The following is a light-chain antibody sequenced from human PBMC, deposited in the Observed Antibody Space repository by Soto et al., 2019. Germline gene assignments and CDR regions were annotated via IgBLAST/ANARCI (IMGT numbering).Light chain of an antibody. CDR2: DAS. CDR3: LQHNNFPLT. Sequence: DIQMTQSPSAMSASVGDRVTITCRASQGISNHLVWFQLKPGKVPKRLIYDASILQTGVPSRFSGSGSGTDFTLTISSLQPEDFATYYCLQHNNFPLTFGQGTRLEAK. V-gene: IGKV1-17*03. CDR1: QGISNH. J-gene: IGKJ5*01.